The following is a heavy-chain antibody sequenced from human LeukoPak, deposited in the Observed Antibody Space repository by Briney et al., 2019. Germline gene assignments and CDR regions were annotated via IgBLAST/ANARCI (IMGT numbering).Heavy chain of an antibody. CDR3: ARGRSRDGYNYDY. CDR2: IYYSGST. D-gene: IGHD5-24*01. J-gene: IGHJ4*02. CDR1: GGSISTYY. V-gene: IGHV4-59*01. Sequence: SETLSLTRTVSGGSISTYYWSWIRQPPGKGLEWIGYIYYSGSTNYTPSLKSRVTISVDTSKNQFSLNLSSVTAADTGVYYCARGRSRDGYNYDYWGQGTLVTVSS.